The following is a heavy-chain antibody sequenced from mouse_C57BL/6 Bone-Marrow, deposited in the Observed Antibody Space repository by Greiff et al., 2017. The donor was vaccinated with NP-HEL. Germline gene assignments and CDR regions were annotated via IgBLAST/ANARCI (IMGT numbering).Heavy chain of an antibody. CDR3: ARHGLDYGSSYFWYFDV. V-gene: IGHV1-62-2*01. Sequence: QVQLKESGAELVKPGASVKLSCKASGYTFTEYTIHWVKQRSGQGLEWIGWFYPGSGSIKYNEKFKDKATLTADKSSSTVYMELSRLTSEDSAVYFCARHGLDYGSSYFWYFDVWGTGTTVTVSS. D-gene: IGHD1-1*01. CDR1: GYTFTEYT. J-gene: IGHJ1*03. CDR2: FYPGSGSI.